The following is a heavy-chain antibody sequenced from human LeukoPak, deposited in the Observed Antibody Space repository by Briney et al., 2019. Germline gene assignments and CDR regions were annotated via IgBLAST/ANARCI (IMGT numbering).Heavy chain of an antibody. J-gene: IGHJ4*02. D-gene: IGHD3-22*01. Sequence: PSETMSLTCTVSGGSIGSGSYYWSWIRQPAGKGLEWIGRIYTSGSTNYNPSLKSRVTISVDTSKNQFSLKLSSVTAADTAVYYCARDPDEIVVGVWGQGTLVTVSS. CDR3: ARDPDEIVVGV. CDR2: IYTSGST. V-gene: IGHV4-61*02. CDR1: GGSIGSGSYY.